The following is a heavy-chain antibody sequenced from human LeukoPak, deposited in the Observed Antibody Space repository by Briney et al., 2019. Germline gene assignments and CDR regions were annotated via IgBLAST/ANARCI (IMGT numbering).Heavy chain of an antibody. J-gene: IGHJ4*02. CDR2: IKQDGSEK. V-gene: IGHV3-7*01. CDR3: ARARERWLQTALDY. Sequence: GGSLRLSCAASGFTFSSYWMSWVRQAPGKGLEWVANIKQDGSEKYSVDSVKGRFTISRDNAKNSLYLQMNSLRAEDTAVYYCARARERWLQTALDYWGQGTLVTVSS. D-gene: IGHD5-24*01. CDR1: GFTFSSYW.